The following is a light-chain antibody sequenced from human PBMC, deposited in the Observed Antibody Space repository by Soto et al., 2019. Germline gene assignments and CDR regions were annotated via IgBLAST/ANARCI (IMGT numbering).Light chain of an antibody. CDR1: QGVSSN. Sequence: EVAMTQSPATLSVSPGERAILSCRTSQGVSSNLAWYQQKPGLPPRLLIYGASTRATGIPARFSGSGYGTEFTLTLSRLQSEDFAVYYRQQYDIRPPFTFGPWTQVDIK. J-gene: IGKJ3*01. CDR2: GAS. V-gene: IGKV3-15*01. CDR3: QQYDIRPPFT.